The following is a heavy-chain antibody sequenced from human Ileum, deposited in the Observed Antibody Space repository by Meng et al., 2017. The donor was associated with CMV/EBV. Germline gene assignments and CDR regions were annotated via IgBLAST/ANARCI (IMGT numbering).Heavy chain of an antibody. V-gene: IGHV3-23*01. D-gene: IGHD6-19*01. CDR3: ARALGLGAVMPYYDAFDF. CDR2: IRDSGANT. CDR1: GFTFSGCG. J-gene: IGHJ3*01. Sequence: GESLKISCSASGFTFSGCGMSWVRQAPGKGLEWVSAIRDSGANTYYAGSVTGRFTISRDNSHNTLYLQMHSLRAEDTDVYYCARALGLGAVMPYYDAFDFWGQGTVVTVSS.